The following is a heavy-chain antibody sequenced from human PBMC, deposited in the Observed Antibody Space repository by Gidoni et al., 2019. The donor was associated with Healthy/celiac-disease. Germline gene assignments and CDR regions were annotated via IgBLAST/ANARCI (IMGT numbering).Heavy chain of an antibody. CDR1: GFTFSSYA. CDR2: ISYDGSNK. CDR3: ARDQRSSTTGYYYYYGMDV. V-gene: IGHV3-30-3*01. D-gene: IGHD6-13*01. J-gene: IGHJ6*02. Sequence: QVQLVESGGGVVQPGRSLRLSGAASGFTFSSYAIHWVRQAPGKGLEWVAVISYDGSNKYYADSVKGRFTISRDNSKNTLYLQMNSLRAEDTAVYYCARDQRSSTTGYYYYYGMDVWGQGTTVTVSS.